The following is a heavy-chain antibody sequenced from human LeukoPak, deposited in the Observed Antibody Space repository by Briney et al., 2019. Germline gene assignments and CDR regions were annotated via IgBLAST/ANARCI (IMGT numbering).Heavy chain of an antibody. V-gene: IGHV4-59*01. J-gene: IGHJ4*02. CDR3: ARGSRTVPFDY. D-gene: IGHD4-17*01. CDR2: IYYSGST. Sequence: PSETLSLTCTVSGVSISSYYWSWIRQPPGKGLEWIGYIYYSGSTNYNPSLKSRVTISVDTSKNQFALTLSSVTAADTAVYYCARGSRTVPFDYWGQGTLVTVSS. CDR1: GVSISSYY.